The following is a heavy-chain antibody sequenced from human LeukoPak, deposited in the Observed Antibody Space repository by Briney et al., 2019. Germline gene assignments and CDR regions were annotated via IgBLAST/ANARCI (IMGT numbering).Heavy chain of an antibody. CDR1: GFTFSSYG. Sequence: GGSLRLSCAASGFTFSSYGMHWVRRAPGKGLEGVAFMRYDGSNKYYADSVKGRFTISRDNSKNTLYLQLDSLRADDTAVYYCAPTGRYFDYWGQGTLVTVSS. D-gene: IGHD1-14*01. CDR2: MRYDGSNK. V-gene: IGHV3-30*02. CDR3: APTGRYFDY. J-gene: IGHJ4*02.